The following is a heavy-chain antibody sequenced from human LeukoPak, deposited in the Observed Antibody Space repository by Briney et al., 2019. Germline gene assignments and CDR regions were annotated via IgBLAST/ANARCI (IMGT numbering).Heavy chain of an antibody. D-gene: IGHD2-15*01. Sequence: PSQTLSLTCTVSGGSITSGGSYWGWIRQHPGKGLEWIGYIYYTGSTNYNPSLKKRLSMSIDTSKSRVSLKLTSVTAADTAVYYCARRVGKYPTYYFDFWGQGALVTVSS. CDR2: IYYTGST. CDR1: GGSITSGGSY. J-gene: IGHJ4*02. CDR3: ARRVGKYPTYYFDF. V-gene: IGHV4-31*03.